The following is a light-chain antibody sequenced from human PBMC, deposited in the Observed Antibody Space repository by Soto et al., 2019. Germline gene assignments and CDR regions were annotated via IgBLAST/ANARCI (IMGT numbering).Light chain of an antibody. CDR3: RQYGSSLWT. CDR2: GAS. CDR1: QSVVSSY. Sequence: ETVLTQSPGSLSLSPGARASLPCSACQSVVSSYLAWYQQKPGQAPRLLIHGASSRATGIPDRFSGSGSGTDFTLTISRLEPEDFAVYYCRQYGSSLWTFGQGTKVDIK. V-gene: IGKV3-20*01. J-gene: IGKJ1*01.